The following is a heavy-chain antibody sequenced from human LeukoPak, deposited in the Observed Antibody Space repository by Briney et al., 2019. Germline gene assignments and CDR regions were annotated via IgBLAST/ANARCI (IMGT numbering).Heavy chain of an antibody. CDR1: GYTFTTYY. J-gene: IGHJ4*02. D-gene: IGHD2-15*01. Sequence: GASVKVSCKASGYTFTTYYMHWVRQAPGQGLEWMGIIYPSGGSTIYAQKLQGRVTMTTDTSTSTAYMELRSLRSDDTAVYYCARVLGSRTSHWGQGTLVTVSS. V-gene: IGHV1-46*01. CDR3: ARVLGSRTSH. CDR2: IYPSGGST.